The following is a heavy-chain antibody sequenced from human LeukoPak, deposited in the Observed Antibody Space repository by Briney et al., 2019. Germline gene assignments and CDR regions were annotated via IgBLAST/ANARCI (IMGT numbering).Heavy chain of an antibody. V-gene: IGHV1-2*06. D-gene: IGHD1-26*01. Sequence: AASVKVSCKASGYTFTDYYMNWVRQAPGQGLEWMGRFDPYNGGISYAQKFQGRVTITRDTSVSTDYMELSSLTSDDTAMYYCAGGGGSYGDVWGQGTMVAVSS. CDR2: FDPYNGGI. J-gene: IGHJ3*01. CDR3: AGGGGSYGDV. CDR1: GYTFTDYY.